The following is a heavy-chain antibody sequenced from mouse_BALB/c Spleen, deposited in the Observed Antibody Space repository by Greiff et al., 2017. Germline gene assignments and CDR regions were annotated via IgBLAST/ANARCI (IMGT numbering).Heavy chain of an antibody. CDR3: VRRDYYGPWFAY. CDR1: GFTFNTYA. Sequence: EVMLVESGGGLVQPKGSLKLSCAASGFTFNTYAMNWVRQAPGKGLEWVARIRSKSNNYATYYADSVKDRFTISRDDSQSMLYLQMNNLKTEDTAMYYCVRRDYYGPWFAYWGQGTLVTVSA. D-gene: IGHD1-2*01. V-gene: IGHV10-1*02. CDR2: IRSKSNNYAT. J-gene: IGHJ3*01.